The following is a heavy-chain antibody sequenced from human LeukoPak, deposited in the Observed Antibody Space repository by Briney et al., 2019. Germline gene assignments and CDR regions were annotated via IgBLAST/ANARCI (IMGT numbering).Heavy chain of an antibody. Sequence: GRSLRLSCAASGFSFSTRGMHWVRQAPGKGLDWVAAISYDGSNKYYADSVKDRFNSSRDNSKTTLDLQMNSLRAEDTAVYYCARLYSSGWYADHWGQGTLVTVSS. J-gene: IGHJ4*02. D-gene: IGHD6-19*01. CDR3: ARLYSSGWYADH. CDR1: GFSFSTRG. CDR2: ISYDGSNK. V-gene: IGHV3-33*01.